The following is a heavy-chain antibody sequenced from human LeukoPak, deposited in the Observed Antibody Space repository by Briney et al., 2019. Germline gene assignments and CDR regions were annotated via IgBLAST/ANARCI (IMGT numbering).Heavy chain of an antibody. J-gene: IGHJ4*02. Sequence: SESLSLTCTVSGVSISSISYYWGWIRQPPGKGLEGVGRIYYSGSTYYTPSLKSRVTIYIATYKNQFYLKLSSVTDADTAVYYCARQGDILTGYSLDYWGQGTLVTVSS. D-gene: IGHD3-9*01. CDR1: GVSISSISYY. CDR2: IYYSGST. V-gene: IGHV4-39*01. CDR3: ARQGDILTGYSLDY.